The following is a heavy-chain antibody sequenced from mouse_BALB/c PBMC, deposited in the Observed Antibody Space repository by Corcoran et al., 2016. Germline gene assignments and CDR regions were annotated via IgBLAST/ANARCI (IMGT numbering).Heavy chain of an antibody. J-gene: IGHJ1*01. CDR2: IDPANGNT. Sequence: EDQLQQSWAELVKPGASVKLSCTASGFNIKDTYMHWVKQRPEQGLEWIGRIDPANGNTKYDPKFQGKATITADTSSNTAYLQLSSLTSEDTAVYYCARWDWYFDVWGAGTTVTVSS. CDR3: ARWDWYFDV. CDR1: GFNIKDTY. V-gene: IGHV14-3*02.